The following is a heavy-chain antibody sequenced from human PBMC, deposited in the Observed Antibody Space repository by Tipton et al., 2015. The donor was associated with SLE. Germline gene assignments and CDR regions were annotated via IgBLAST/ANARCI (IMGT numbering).Heavy chain of an antibody. CDR3: AGKRPRSRAFDI. CDR2: INHSGDT. D-gene: IGHD1-1*01. J-gene: IGHJ3*02. Sequence: TLSLTCVVYGGSFSGYYWNWIRQPPGKGLEWIGEINHSGDTNYNPSLKSRVTISVDTSKNQFSLKLSSVTAADTAVYYCAGKRPRSRAFDIWGQGTMVTVSS. V-gene: IGHV4-34*01. CDR1: GGSFSGYY.